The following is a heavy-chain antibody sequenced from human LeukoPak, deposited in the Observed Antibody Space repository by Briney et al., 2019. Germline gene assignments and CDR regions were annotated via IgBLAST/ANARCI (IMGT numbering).Heavy chain of an antibody. CDR3: ARLPRYCSSTSCPFDY. V-gene: IGHV4-39*01. CDR2: IYYTGTT. J-gene: IGHJ4*02. Sequence: SESLSLTCTVSGGSISSSSYYSGWLRQPPGNGLDRIGSIYYTGTTYSNPSLKSRVTISVDTSKTQFSLKLSSVTAADTAVYYCARLPRYCSSTSCPFDYWGQGTLVTVSS. D-gene: IGHD2-2*01. CDR1: GGSISSSSYY.